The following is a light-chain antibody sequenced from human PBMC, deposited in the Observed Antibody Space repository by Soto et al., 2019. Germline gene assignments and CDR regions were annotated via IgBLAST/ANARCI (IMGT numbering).Light chain of an antibody. CDR2: EGS. CDR1: SSDVGRYNL. Sequence: SALTQPASVSGSPGQSITISCTGTSSDVGRYNLVSWYQQYPGKAPKLMIYEGSKRPSGVSNRFSGSKSGNTASLTISGLQAEDEADYYCCSYAGSSTYVFGTGTKLTVL. CDR3: CSYAGSSTYV. J-gene: IGLJ1*01. V-gene: IGLV2-23*01.